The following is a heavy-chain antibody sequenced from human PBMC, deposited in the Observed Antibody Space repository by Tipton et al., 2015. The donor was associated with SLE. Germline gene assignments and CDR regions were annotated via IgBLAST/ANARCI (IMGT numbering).Heavy chain of an antibody. CDR1: GGSIRSYY. V-gene: IGHV4-59*12. CDR2: IYYSGST. Sequence: TLSLTCTVSGGSIRSYYWSWIRQPPGKGLEWIGYIYYSGSTNYNPSLKSRVTISVDTSKNQFSLKLSSVTAADTAVYYCAREKVGPWQGAFDIWGQGTMVTVSS. J-gene: IGHJ3*02. D-gene: IGHD1-26*01. CDR3: AREKVGPWQGAFDI.